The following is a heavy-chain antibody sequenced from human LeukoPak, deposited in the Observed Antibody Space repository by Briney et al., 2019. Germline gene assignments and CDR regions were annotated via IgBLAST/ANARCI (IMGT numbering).Heavy chain of an antibody. CDR2: ISGSGGST. J-gene: IGHJ2*01. CDR3: AKDLRDGSYWYFDL. V-gene: IGHV3-23*01. CDR1: GFTFSSYA. D-gene: IGHD1-26*01. Sequence: GGSLRLSYAASGFTFSSYAMSWVRQAPGKGLEWVSAISGSGGSTYYADSVKGRFTISRDNSKNTLYLQMNSLRAEDTALYYCAKDLRDGSYWYFDLWGRGTLVTVSS.